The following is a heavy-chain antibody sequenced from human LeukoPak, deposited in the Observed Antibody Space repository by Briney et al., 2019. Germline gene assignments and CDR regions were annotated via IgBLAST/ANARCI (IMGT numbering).Heavy chain of an antibody. CDR1: GFTSSSYA. D-gene: IGHD2-15*01. CDR3: ARDRVVVAATLDY. V-gene: IGHV3-30-3*01. Sequence: GRSLRLSCAASGFTSSSYAMHWVRQAPGKGLEWVAVISYDGSNKYYADSVKGRFTISRDNSKNTLYLQMNSLRAEDTAVYYCARDRVVVAATLDYWGQGTLVTVSS. CDR2: ISYDGSNK. J-gene: IGHJ4*02.